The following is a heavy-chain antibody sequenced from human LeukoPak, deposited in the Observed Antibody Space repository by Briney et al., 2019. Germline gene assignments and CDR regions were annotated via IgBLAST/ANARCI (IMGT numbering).Heavy chain of an antibody. J-gene: IGHJ4*02. CDR1: GFTFSSYW. CDR2: IKQDGSEK. Sequence: GGSLRLSCAASGFTFSSYWTSWVRQAPGKGLEWVANIKQDGSEKYYVDSVKGRFTISRDNAKNSLYLQMNSLRAEDTAVYYCARGRYFDYWGQGTLVTVSS. V-gene: IGHV3-7*01. CDR3: ARGRYFDY.